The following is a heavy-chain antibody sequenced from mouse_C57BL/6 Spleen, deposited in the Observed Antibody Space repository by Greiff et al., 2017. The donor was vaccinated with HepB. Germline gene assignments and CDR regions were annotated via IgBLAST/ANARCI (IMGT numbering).Heavy chain of an antibody. Sequence: VQLQQSGPELVKPGASVKISCKASGYAFSSSWMNWVKQRPGKGLAWIGRIYPGDGDTNYNGKFKGKATLTADKSSSTAYMQLSRLTSEDSAVYCCARNYGSSPYYCDYWGQGTTLTVSA. J-gene: IGHJ2*01. V-gene: IGHV1-82*01. CDR2: IYPGDGDT. CDR1: GYAFSSSW. D-gene: IGHD1-1*01. CDR3: ARNYGSSPYYCDY.